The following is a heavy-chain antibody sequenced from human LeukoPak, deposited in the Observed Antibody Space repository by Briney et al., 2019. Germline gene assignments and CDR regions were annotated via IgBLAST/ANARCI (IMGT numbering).Heavy chain of an antibody. J-gene: IGHJ3*02. CDR1: GGTFISYA. V-gene: IGHV1-69*13. D-gene: IGHD5-24*01. CDR3: ARQFTVRGAFDI. CDR2: IIPIFGTA. Sequence: ASVKVSCKASGGTFISYAISWVRQAPGQGLEWMGGIIPIFGTANYAQKFQGRVTITADESTSTAYMELSSLRSEDTAVYYCARQFTVRGAFDIWGQGTMVTVSS.